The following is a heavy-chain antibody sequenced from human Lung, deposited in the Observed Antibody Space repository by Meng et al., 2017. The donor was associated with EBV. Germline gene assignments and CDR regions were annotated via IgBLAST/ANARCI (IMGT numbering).Heavy chain of an antibody. CDR3: ARSASYAKDY. V-gene: IGHV1-46*01. J-gene: IGHJ4*02. D-gene: IGHD5-18*01. CDR1: GDTFSNYY. Sequence: VPLWQSGAEVKKHGASEQVSCKASGDTFSNYYMHLVRQAPGQGLEWMGLITPSSRTSYAQKFQGRVTMTRDTSTSTLYMELISLRSDDTAVYYCARSASYAKDYWGQGTLVTVSS. CDR2: ITPSSRT.